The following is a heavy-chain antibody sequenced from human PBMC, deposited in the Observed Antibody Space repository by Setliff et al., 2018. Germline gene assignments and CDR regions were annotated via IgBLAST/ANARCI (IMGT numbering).Heavy chain of an antibody. V-gene: IGHV1-8*02. J-gene: IGHJ6*02. CDR2: MNPNSGNT. CDR3: ARECYSSSWYGDYYYYYGMDV. Sequence: ASVKVSCKASGYTFTSYDINWVRQATGQGLEWMGWMNPNSGNTGYAQKFQGRVTMTRNTSISTAYMELSSLRSEDTAVYYCARECYSSSWYGDYYYYYGMDVRGQGTTVTVSS. CDR1: GYTFTSYD. D-gene: IGHD6-13*01.